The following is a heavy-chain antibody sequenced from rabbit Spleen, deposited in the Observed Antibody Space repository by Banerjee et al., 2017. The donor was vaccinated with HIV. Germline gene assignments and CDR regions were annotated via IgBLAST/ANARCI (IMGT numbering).Heavy chain of an antibody. CDR2: INAVTGKA. CDR1: GFSFNSGYD. V-gene: IGHV1S45*01. J-gene: IGHJ3*01. Sequence: QEQLEESGGGLVKPGASLTLTCKASGFSFNSGYDMCWVRQAPGKGLEWIACINAVTGKAVYASWAKGRFTFSKTSSTTVTLQMTSLTAADTATYFCARDGAGGSYFALWGQGTLVTVS. CDR3: ARDGAGGSYFAL. D-gene: IGHD8-1*01.